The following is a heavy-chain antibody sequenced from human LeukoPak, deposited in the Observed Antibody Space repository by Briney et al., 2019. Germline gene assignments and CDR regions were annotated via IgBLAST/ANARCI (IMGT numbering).Heavy chain of an antibody. CDR3: ARGSF. CDR1: GFTFSIYD. CDR2: ISTSGATM. V-gene: IGHV3-48*03. J-gene: IGHJ4*02. Sequence: GGSLRLSCVTSGFTFSIYDMNWVRQAPGKGLEWISYISTSGATMHYADSVEGRSTISRDNARNSLYLQMNSLRAEDTAVYYCARGSFRGQGTLVTVSS.